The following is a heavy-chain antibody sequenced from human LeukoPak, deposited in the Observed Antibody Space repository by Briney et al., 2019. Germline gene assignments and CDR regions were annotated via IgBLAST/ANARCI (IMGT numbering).Heavy chain of an antibody. Sequence: ASVKVSCKASGGTFSSYAISWVRQAPGQGLEWMGRIIPIFGTADYAQKFQGRVTITTDESTSTAYMELSSLRSEDTAVYYCARVNDDSSGYYYIDWGQGTLVTVSS. D-gene: IGHD3-22*01. V-gene: IGHV1-69*05. CDR3: ARVNDDSSGYYYID. CDR1: GGTFSSYA. CDR2: IIPIFGTA. J-gene: IGHJ4*02.